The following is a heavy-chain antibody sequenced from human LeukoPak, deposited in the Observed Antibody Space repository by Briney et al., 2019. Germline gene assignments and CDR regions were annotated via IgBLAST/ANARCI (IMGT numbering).Heavy chain of an antibody. CDR3: ARYRRIEEAAFDP. Sequence: SETLSLTCTVSGGSISSDYWSWIRQPPGKGLEWIGYIYYSGSTNYNPSLKSRVTISVDTSKNQFSLKLSSVTAADTAVYYCARYRRIEEAAFDPWGQGTLVTVSS. J-gene: IGHJ5*02. D-gene: IGHD6-13*01. CDR2: IYYSGST. V-gene: IGHV4-59*01. CDR1: GGSISSDY.